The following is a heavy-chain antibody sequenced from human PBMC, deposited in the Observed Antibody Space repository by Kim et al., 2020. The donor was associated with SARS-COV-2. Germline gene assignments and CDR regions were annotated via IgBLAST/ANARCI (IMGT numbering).Heavy chain of an antibody. CDR3: EGHASRLLWF. Sequence: SETLSLTCSVSGVSIKNSDSYWGWIRQSPGKGLEWLGSFSYSGTTYYNPSLKSLATISVDTSNNHLSQTMRSATAAATALYYCEGHASRLLWF. J-gene: IGHJ5*01. CDR1: GVSIKNSDSY. CDR2: FSYSGTT. D-gene: IGHD5-18*01. V-gene: IGHV4-39*01.